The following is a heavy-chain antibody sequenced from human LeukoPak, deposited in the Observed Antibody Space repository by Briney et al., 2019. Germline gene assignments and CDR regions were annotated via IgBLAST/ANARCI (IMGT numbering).Heavy chain of an antibody. CDR3: ARDGDDYGDLSFDY. CDR2: IYTSGST. V-gene: IGHV4-61*02. J-gene: IGHJ4*02. Sequence: SETLSLTCTVSGGSISSGSYYWGWIRQPAGKGLEWIGRIYTSGSTNYNPSLKSRATISVDTSKNQFSLKLSSVTAADTAVYYCARDGDDYGDLSFDYWGQGTLVTVSS. CDR1: GGSISSGSYY. D-gene: IGHD4-17*01.